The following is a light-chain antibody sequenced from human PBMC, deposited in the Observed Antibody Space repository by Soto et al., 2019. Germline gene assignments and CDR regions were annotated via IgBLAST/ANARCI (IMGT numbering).Light chain of an antibody. Sequence: QSALTQPASVSGSPGQSITIFCTGTSSDVGGYNFVSWYQQHPGKAPKLMIYEVSNRPSGVSYRFSGSKSGNTASLTISGLQAEDDADYYCSSYTNTSPYVFGTGTKVTVL. V-gene: IGLV2-14*01. J-gene: IGLJ1*01. CDR2: EVS. CDR3: SSYTNTSPYV. CDR1: SSDVGGYNF.